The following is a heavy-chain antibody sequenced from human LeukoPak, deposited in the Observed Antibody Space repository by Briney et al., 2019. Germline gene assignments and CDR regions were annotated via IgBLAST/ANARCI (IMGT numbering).Heavy chain of an antibody. CDR3: ARGPPYDFWSGYQNYYYYGMDV. CDR1: GGSISSYY. V-gene: IGHV4-59*12. D-gene: IGHD3-3*01. Sequence: SETLSLTCTVSGGSISSYYWSWIRQPPGKGLEWIGYIYYSGSTNYNPSLKSRVTISVDTSKNQFSLKLSSVTAADTAVYYCARGPPYDFWSGYQNYYYYGMDVWGQGTTVTVSS. J-gene: IGHJ6*02. CDR2: IYYSGST.